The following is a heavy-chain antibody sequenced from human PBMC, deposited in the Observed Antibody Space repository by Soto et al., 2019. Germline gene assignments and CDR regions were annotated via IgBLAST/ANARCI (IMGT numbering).Heavy chain of an antibody. J-gene: IGHJ6*02. CDR3: ARQWYDFWSGPAVGYYYYGMDV. V-gene: IGHV3-33*01. CDR1: GFTFSSYV. Sequence: PGGSLRLSCAASGFTFSSYVMHWVRQAPGKGLGWVAVIWYDGSNKYYADSVKGRFTISRDNSKNTLYLQMNSLRAEDTAVYYCARQWYDFWSGPAVGYYYYGMDVWGQGTTVTVSS. D-gene: IGHD3-3*01. CDR2: IWYDGSNK.